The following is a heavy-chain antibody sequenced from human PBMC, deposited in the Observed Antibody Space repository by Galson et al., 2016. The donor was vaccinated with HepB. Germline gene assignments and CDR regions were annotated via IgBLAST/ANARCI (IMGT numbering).Heavy chain of an antibody. J-gene: IGHJ5*02. D-gene: IGHD1-7*01. V-gene: IGHV1-46*01. Sequence: SVKVSCKASGYSFTTYYINWVRQAPGQGLEWMGIIDPSGAFTTSAESFRGRVTMTRDTSTNTAYMQLSSLRSDDTAVYFCARGGRGVANWNYHADWYDPWGQGTLVTVSS. CDR1: GYSFTTYY. CDR2: IDPSGAFT. CDR3: ARGGRGVANWNYHADWYDP.